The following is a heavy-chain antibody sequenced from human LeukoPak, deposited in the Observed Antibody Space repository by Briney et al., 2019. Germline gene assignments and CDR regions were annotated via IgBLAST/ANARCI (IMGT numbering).Heavy chain of an antibody. D-gene: IGHD6-13*01. CDR1: GYTFSSYA. CDR3: ARVSHPQQPLDF. J-gene: IGHJ4*02. Sequence: GGSLRLSCAASGYTFSSYAMHWVRQAPGKGLECLSYIDGSGSTTYYADSVKGRFTLSRDNAYNSLYLQMNSLRAEDTAVYYCARVSHPQQPLDFWGQGTLVTVSS. V-gene: IGHV3-48*03. CDR2: IDGSGSTT.